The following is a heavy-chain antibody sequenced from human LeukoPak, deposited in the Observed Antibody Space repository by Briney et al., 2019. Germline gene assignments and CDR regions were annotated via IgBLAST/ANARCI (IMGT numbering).Heavy chain of an antibody. CDR3: AKGVGGSANYYYMDV. V-gene: IGHV3-30*02. Sequence: PKGSLRLSCAASGFAFSRHGIHWVRQAPGKGLEWVAFIPYDGSNKFYADSVQGRFTISRDNSKNTLYLQMNSLRAEDTAVYYCAKGVGGSANYYYMDVWGKGTTVTVSS. CDR1: GFAFSRHG. J-gene: IGHJ6*03. CDR2: IPYDGSNK. D-gene: IGHD3-10*01.